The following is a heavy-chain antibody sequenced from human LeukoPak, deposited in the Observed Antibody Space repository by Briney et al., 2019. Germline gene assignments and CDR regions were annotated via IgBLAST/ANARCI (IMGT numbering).Heavy chain of an antibody. CDR2: IYHSGNT. D-gene: IGHD2-21*01. CDR1: GVSISSSNW. CDR3: ARDGGYCGRLDYFDS. J-gene: IGHJ4*02. V-gene: IGHV4-4*02. Sequence: KPSGTLSLTCAVSGVSISSSNWWSWVRQPPGKGLEWIGEIYHSGNTNYNPSLKSRLTILVDKSRNQFSLKLNSVTAADTAVYYCARDGGYCGRLDYFDSWGQGTLVTVSS.